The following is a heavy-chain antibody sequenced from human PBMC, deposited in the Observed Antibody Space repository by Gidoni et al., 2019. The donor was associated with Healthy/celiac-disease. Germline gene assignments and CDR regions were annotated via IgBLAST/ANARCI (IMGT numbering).Heavy chain of an antibody. Sequence: QVQLVESGRGLVKPGGSLRLSCAASGFTFSDYYMSWIRQAPGKGLEWVSYISSSSSYTNYADSVKGRFTISRDNAKNSLYLQMNSLRAEDTAVYYCARSLYSSGWYWFDPWGQGTLVTVSS. D-gene: IGHD6-19*01. V-gene: IGHV3-11*05. CDR1: GFTFSDYY. CDR3: ARSLYSSGWYWFDP. CDR2: ISSSSSYT. J-gene: IGHJ5*02.